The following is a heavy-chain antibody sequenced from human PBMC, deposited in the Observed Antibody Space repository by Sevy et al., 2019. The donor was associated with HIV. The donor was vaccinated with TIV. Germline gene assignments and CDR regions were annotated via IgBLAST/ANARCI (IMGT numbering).Heavy chain of an antibody. CDR1: GFTFSKYS. D-gene: IGHD2-8*01. V-gene: IGHV3-23*01. Sequence: GGSLRLSCAASGFTFSKYSMSWVRQPPGKGLEWVSTLYFGCGEINYADSVKGRFTISEDNSKSSVYWQRNNLGPEVPAVYYCGKEGCTKPNDYWGQGTLGTVSS. J-gene: IGHJ4*02. CDR3: GKEGCTKPNDY. CDR2: LYFGCGEI.